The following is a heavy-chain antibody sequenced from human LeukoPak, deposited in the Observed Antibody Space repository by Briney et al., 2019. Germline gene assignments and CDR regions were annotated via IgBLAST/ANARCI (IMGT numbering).Heavy chain of an antibody. Sequence: SETLSLTCTVSGGSISSGDYYWSWIRQPPGKGLEWIGYIYYSGSTYYNPSLKSWVTISVDTSKNQFSLKLSSVTAADTAVYYCARGLLWFGELFLYFDYWGQGTLVTVSS. J-gene: IGHJ4*02. V-gene: IGHV4-30-4*01. CDR1: GGSISSGDYY. D-gene: IGHD3-10*01. CDR3: ARGLLWFGELFLYFDY. CDR2: IYYSGST.